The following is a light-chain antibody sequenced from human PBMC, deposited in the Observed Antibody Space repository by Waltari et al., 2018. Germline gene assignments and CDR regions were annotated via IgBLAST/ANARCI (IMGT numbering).Light chain of an antibody. Sequence: EIVLTQSPATLSLSPGERATLSCRASQCVSSYLAWYQPKSGQAPRLPISDASNRATGIPARFSGGGSGTDFTLTISSLEPEDFAVYYCQQRSDWLLTFGGGTKVEIK. CDR3: QQRSDWLLT. CDR2: DAS. V-gene: IGKV3-11*01. CDR1: QCVSSY. J-gene: IGKJ4*01.